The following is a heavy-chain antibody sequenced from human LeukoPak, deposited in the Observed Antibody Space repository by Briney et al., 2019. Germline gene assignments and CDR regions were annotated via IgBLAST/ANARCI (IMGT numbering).Heavy chain of an antibody. CDR3: ARNQGVVAWRAYMDV. V-gene: IGHV4-59*01. CDR1: GGSISSYY. J-gene: IGHJ6*03. CDR2: IYYSGST. Sequence: PSETLSLTCTVSGGSISSYYWSWIRQPPGKGLAWIGYIYYSGSTNYNPSLKSRVTISVDTSKNQFSLKLSSVTAADTAVYYCARNQGVVAWRAYMDVWGKGSTVTVSS. D-gene: IGHD3-3*01.